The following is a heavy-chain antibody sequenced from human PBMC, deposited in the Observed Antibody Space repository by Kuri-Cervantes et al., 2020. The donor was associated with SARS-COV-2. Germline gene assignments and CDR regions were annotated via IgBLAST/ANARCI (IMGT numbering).Heavy chain of an antibody. CDR3: ARDADGGWFSGDS. CDR2: IKQDGSQK. V-gene: IGHV3-7*03. CDR1: GFTFSSYA. Sequence: GESLKISCAPSGFTFSSYAMSWVRQAPGKGLEWVANIKQDGSQKYYVDSVKGRFTLSRDNAKNSLYLQMNSLRAEDSAVYYCARDADGGWFSGDSWGQGTLVTVSS. D-gene: IGHD6-19*01. J-gene: IGHJ4*02.